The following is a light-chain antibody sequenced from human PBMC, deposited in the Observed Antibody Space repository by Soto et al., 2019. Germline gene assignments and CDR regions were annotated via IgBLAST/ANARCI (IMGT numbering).Light chain of an antibody. CDR1: QGIRND. Sequence: DIPMTQSPSSLSASVGDRVTITCRASQGIRNDLSWYQQKPGKAPKRLIYAASSLQSGVPSRFSVSGSGTEFTLTISSLQPEDFATYYCLQHNSGPRTFGQGTKVDIK. V-gene: IGKV1-17*01. CDR2: AAS. CDR3: LQHNSGPRT. J-gene: IGKJ1*01.